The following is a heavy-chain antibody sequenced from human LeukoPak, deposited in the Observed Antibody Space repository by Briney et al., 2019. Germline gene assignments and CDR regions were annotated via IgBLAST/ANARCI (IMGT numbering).Heavy chain of an antibody. J-gene: IGHJ5*02. Sequence: SQTLSLTRAISGDSVSINSVTWNWIRQSPSRGLEWLGRTYYRSTWYNDYAVSVRGRITFNPDTSKNQFSLHLNSVTPEDTAVYYCARRLTQYDCFDPWGQGILVTVSS. D-gene: IGHD2-2*01. CDR3: ARRLTQYDCFDP. CDR1: GDSVSINSVT. CDR2: TYYRSTWYN. V-gene: IGHV6-1*01.